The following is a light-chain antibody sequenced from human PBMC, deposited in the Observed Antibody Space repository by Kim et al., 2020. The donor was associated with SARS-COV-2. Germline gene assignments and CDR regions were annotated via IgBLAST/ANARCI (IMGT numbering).Light chain of an antibody. CDR1: SSDGGGYNY. Sequence: QSIPLSCTGTSSDGGGYNYVSWYQQHPGKAPKLMMYDVSKRPSGVSNRFSGSKSGNTASLTISGLQAEDEADYYCSSYTSSSTLYVFGTGTKVTVL. V-gene: IGLV2-14*04. J-gene: IGLJ1*01. CDR2: DVS. CDR3: SSYTSSSTLYV.